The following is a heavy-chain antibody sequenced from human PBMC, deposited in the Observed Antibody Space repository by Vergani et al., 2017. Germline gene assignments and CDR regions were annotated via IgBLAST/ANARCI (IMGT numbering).Heavy chain of an antibody. CDR1: GFTLSSNA. CDR2: IWYDGSKE. CDR3: ARSGYCAHGVCYRTYYYYMDV. V-gene: IGHV3-33*01. Sequence: QVQLEESGGGVVQPGRSLRLSCAGSGFTLSSNAMHWVRQAPGKGLEWVAFIWYDGSKEYYADSVKGRFTISRDNSKNTLYLQMNNLRAADTAVYYCARSGYCAHGVCYRTYYYYMDVWGKGTAVTVSS. J-gene: IGHJ6*03. D-gene: IGHD2-8*01.